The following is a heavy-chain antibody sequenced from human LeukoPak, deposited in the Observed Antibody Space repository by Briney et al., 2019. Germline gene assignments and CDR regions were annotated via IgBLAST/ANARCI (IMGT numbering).Heavy chain of an antibody. J-gene: IGHJ6*03. D-gene: IGHD2-15*01. CDR3: VRDLRVAANMDV. Sequence: GGSLRLSCAASGFTVSSNYMSWVRQAPGQGLEWVSVIYSGGSTYYADSVKGRFTISRDNSKNTLYLQMDSLRAEYTAVYYCVRDLRVAANMDVWGKGSTVTVSS. V-gene: IGHV3-53*01. CDR2: IYSGGST. CDR1: GFTVSSNY.